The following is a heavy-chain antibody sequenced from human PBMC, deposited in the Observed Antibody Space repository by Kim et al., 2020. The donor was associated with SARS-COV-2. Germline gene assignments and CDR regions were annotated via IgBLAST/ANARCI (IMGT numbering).Heavy chain of an antibody. Sequence: SETLSLTCTVSGGSISSYYWSWIRQPPGKGLEWIGYIYYSGSTNYNPSLKSRVTISVDTSKNQFSLKLSYVTAADTAVYYCARQDDSSGYSNWGQGTLVTVSS. CDR1: GGSISSYY. CDR2: IYYSGST. V-gene: IGHV4-59*08. CDR3: ARQDDSSGYSN. J-gene: IGHJ4*02. D-gene: IGHD3-22*01.